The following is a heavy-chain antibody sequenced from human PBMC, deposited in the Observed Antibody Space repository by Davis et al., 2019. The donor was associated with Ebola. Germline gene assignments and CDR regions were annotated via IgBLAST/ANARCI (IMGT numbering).Heavy chain of an antibody. D-gene: IGHD6-13*01. J-gene: IGHJ4*02. V-gene: IGHV4-39*01. CDR1: GGSISSSSHY. CDR3: ARGALIAAAGTGKDFDY. Sequence: SETLSLTCTVSGGSISSSSHYWGWIRQPPGKGLEWIGNIYYSGSTYYNPSLKSRVAMSVDTSKNQFSLKLSSATAADTAVYYCARGALIAAAGTGKDFDYWGQGTLVTVSS. CDR2: IYYSGST.